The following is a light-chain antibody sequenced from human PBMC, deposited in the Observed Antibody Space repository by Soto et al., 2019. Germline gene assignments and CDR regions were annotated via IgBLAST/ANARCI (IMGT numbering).Light chain of an antibody. Sequence: DIQMTQTPSSLSASVGDRVTITCRASQSISSYLNWYQQKPGKVPKLLIYAASSLQSGVPSRFSGSGSGTDFTLTISSLQPEDFATYYCQQSYSTPWPFGQGTKV. CDR1: QSISSY. CDR3: QQSYSTPWP. CDR2: AAS. V-gene: IGKV1-39*01. J-gene: IGKJ1*01.